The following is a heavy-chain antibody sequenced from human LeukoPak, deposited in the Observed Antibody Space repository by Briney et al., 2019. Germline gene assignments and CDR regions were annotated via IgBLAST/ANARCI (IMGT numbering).Heavy chain of an antibody. D-gene: IGHD1-26*01. CDR3: LTIVETTFDAFDI. CDR1: GFTFDTYT. V-gene: IGHV3-21*01. CDR2: ISSSGSNI. J-gene: IGHJ3*02. Sequence: GGSLRLSCAASGFTFDTYTMNWVRQAPGKGLEWVSFISSSGSNIEYADSVKGRFTISRDNAADSVYLEMNNLRAEDTAVYYCLTIVETTFDAFDIWGQGTMVTVSS.